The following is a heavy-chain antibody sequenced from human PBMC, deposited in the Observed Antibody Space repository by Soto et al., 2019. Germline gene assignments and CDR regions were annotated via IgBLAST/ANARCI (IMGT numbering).Heavy chain of an antibody. CDR3: VRSNYFDY. Sequence: SETLSLTCTVSGGSIRSYYWSWIRQPPGKRLEWIGYIYYSGSTNYNPSLKSRVTISVDTSKDQFSLKLTSVTAADTAVYYCVRSNYFDYWGQGTLVTVSS. CDR1: GGSIRSYY. V-gene: IGHV4-59*01. CDR2: IYYSGST. J-gene: IGHJ4*02.